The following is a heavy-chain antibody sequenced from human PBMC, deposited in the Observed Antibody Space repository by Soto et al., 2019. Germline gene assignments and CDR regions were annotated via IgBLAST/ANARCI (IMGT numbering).Heavy chain of an antibody. J-gene: IGHJ3*02. Sequence: EVQLLESGGGLVQPGGSLRLSCAASGFTFSNYAMTWVRQAPGKGLEWVSTISGGGDGTFYADSVKGRFTISRDNSRNTVYLQMNSLRDEDTAVYYCAKKGLGSLTTYCNSGDCHYAFDIWGQGTMVTVSS. CDR2: ISGGGDGT. D-gene: IGHD2-21*02. CDR3: AKKGLGSLTTYCNSGDCHYAFDI. CDR1: GFTFSNYA. V-gene: IGHV3-23*01.